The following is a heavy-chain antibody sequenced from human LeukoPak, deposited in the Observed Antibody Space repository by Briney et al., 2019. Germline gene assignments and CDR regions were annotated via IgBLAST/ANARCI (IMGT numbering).Heavy chain of an antibody. CDR2: INHSGST. CDR1: GGSFSGYY. D-gene: IGHD4-17*01. V-gene: IGHV4-34*01. CDR3: ARGPWDYVGVYDC. J-gene: IGHJ4*02. Sequence: SETLSLTCAVYGGSFSGYYWSWIRQPPGKGLEWIGEINHSGSTNYNPSLKSRVTISVDTSKNQFSLKLSSVTAADTAVYYCARGPWDYVGVYDCWGQGTLVTVSS.